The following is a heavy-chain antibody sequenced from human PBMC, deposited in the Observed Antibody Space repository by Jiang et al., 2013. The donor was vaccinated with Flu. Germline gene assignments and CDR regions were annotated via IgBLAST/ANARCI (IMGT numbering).Heavy chain of an antibody. J-gene: IGHJ4*02. CDR3: ARDGEVGAIDH. Sequence: RLSCEGSGFSVSSSYMSWVRRGSRERGVEWVSVVFSGGNTYYADSVKGRFTISRDNAKNTLYLQMSSLRAEDTGVYYCARDGEVGAIDHWGQGTLVTVSS. V-gene: IGHV3-66*01. D-gene: IGHD1-26*01. CDR1: GFSVSSSY. CDR2: VFSGGNT.